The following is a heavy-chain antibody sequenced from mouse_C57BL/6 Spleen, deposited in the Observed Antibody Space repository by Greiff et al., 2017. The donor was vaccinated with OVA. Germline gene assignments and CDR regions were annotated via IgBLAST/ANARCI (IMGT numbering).Heavy chain of an antibody. J-gene: IGHJ2*01. D-gene: IGHD3-3*01. Sequence: EVQGVESGPELVKPGASVKISCKASGYSFTDYNMNWVKQSNGKSLEWIGVLNPNYGTTSYNQKFKGKATLTVDQYSSTAYMKLNSLTSEDSAVYYCARFLGQYYFDYWGQGTTLTVSS. V-gene: IGHV1-39*01. CDR2: LNPNYGTT. CDR3: ARFLGQYYFDY. CDR1: GYSFTDYN.